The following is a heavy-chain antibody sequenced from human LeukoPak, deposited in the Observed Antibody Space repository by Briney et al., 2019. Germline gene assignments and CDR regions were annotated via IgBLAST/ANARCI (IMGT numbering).Heavy chain of an antibody. J-gene: IGHJ6*02. V-gene: IGHV3-74*01. D-gene: IGHD4-17*01. CDR2: INSDGSSR. CDR1: GFTFSSYW. Sequence: PGGSLRLSCAASGFTFSSYWMYWVRQAPGKGLVWVSRINSDGSSRSYADSVKGRFTISRDNAKNTLYLQMNSLRGEDTAVYYCAKDESPYGDYVPYYYYYGMDVWGQGTTVTVSS. CDR3: AKDESPYGDYVPYYYYYGMDV.